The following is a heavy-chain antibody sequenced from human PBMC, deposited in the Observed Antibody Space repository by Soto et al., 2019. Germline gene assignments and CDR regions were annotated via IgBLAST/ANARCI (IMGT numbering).Heavy chain of an antibody. V-gene: IGHV5-51*01. CDR3: AISRDRSLKIGIYY. Sequence: GESLKISCKASGYTFSSYWIGWVRQMPGKGLEWMGIIHPGDSDSRYGPPFQGQVTISADKSITTAYLQWSSLKASDTAMYYCAISRDRSLKIGIYYWGQGTLVPVSS. J-gene: IGHJ4*02. CDR2: IHPGDSDS. CDR1: GYTFSSYW. D-gene: IGHD3-10*01.